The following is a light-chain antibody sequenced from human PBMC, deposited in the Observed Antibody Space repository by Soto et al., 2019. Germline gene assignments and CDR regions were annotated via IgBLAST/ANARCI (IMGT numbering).Light chain of an antibody. Sequence: EIVMTQSPATLSVSPGERATLSCRASQNINRYLAWYHQKPGQAPRLLIYDASNRATGIPARFSGSGSGTDFTLTISRLEPEDFAVYYCQQYGSSGTFGQGTKVDIK. J-gene: IGKJ1*01. V-gene: IGKV3-20*01. CDR2: DAS. CDR1: QNINRY. CDR3: QQYGSSGT.